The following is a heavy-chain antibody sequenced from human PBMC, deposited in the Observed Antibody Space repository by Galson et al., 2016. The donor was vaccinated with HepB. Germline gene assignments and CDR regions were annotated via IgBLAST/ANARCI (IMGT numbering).Heavy chain of an antibody. V-gene: IGHV3-23*01. CDR1: GFTFTSHP. CDR2: ISVSGVST. Sequence: SLRLSCAASGFTFTSHPMSWVRQAPGKGLEWVSAISVSGVSTYYADSVKGRFTISRDNSKNTLFLQRNSLRAEDTAVYYCAKVTYCAGDCLDAFDVWGQGTMVTVSS. CDR3: AKVTYCAGDCLDAFDV. D-gene: IGHD2-21*02. J-gene: IGHJ3*01.